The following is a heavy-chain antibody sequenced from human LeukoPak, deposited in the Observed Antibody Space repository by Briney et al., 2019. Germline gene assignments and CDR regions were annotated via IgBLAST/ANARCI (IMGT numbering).Heavy chain of an antibody. CDR3: AKAIYSSSRMDV. V-gene: IGHV3-23*01. D-gene: IGHD6-13*01. CDR2: ISGSGGST. Sequence: GGSLRLSCAASGFTFSSYAMSWVRQAPGKGLEWVSAISGSGGSTYYADSVKGRFTISRDNSKNTLYLQMDSLRAEDTAVYYCAKAIYSSSRMDVWGQGTTVTVSS. J-gene: IGHJ6*02. CDR1: GFTFSSYA.